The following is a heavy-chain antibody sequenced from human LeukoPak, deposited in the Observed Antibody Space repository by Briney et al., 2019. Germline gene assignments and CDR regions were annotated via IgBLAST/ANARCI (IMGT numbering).Heavy chain of an antibody. V-gene: IGHV4-59*08. D-gene: IGHD5-18*01. J-gene: IGHJ5*02. CDR2: IYYSGST. CDR1: GGSFSNYY. Sequence: SETLSLTCTVSGGSFSNYYWSWIRQPPGKGLEWIGYIYYSGSTNYNPSLKSRVTVSVDTSKNQFSLNLSSVTAADTAVYYCARHPTALVSYGFDPWGQGTLVTVSS. CDR3: ARHPTALVSYGFDP.